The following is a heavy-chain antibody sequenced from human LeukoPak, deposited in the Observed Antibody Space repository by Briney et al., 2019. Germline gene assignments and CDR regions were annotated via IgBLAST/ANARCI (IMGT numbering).Heavy chain of an antibody. V-gene: IGHV4-34*01. CDR2: INHSGST. CDR3: ARGGGYYDSSGYDY. CDR1: GGSFSGYY. Sequence: SETLSLTCAVYGGSFSGYYWSWIRQPPGKGLEWIGEINHSGSTNYNPSLKSRATISVDTSKNQFSLKLSSVTAADTAVYYCARGGGYYDSSGYDYWGQGTLVTVSS. J-gene: IGHJ4*02. D-gene: IGHD3-22*01.